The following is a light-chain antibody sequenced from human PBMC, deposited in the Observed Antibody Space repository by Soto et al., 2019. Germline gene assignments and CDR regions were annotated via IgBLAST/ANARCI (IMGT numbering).Light chain of an antibody. J-gene: IGKJ4*01. V-gene: IGKV3-11*01. Sequence: EIGLTQSPATLSLSPGERATLSCRASQRVSSYLAWYQQKPGQAPRLLIYDASNRATGIPARFSGSGSGTDFTLTISSLEPEDFAVYYCQQRSNWPPLTFGGGTKVEIK. CDR3: QQRSNWPPLT. CDR1: QRVSSY. CDR2: DAS.